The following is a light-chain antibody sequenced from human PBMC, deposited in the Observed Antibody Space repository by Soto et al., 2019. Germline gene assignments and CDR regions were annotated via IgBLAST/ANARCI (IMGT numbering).Light chain of an antibody. J-gene: IGKJ1*01. Sequence: DIQMTQSPSSLSESVGDRFTIPCRASQGFSKYLAWYQQKPGKVPKLLIYAASTLQSGVPSRFSGSGSGTDFTLTISSLQPEDVATYYCQKYLSPLWTFGQGTKVEIK. CDR3: QKYLSPLWT. CDR1: QGFSKY. CDR2: AAS. V-gene: IGKV1-27*01.